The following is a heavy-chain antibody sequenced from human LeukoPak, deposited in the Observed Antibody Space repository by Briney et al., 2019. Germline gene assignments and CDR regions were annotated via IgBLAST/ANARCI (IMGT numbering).Heavy chain of an antibody. CDR2: ISYDGSNK. CDR3: AREGGYRGSYRDCYFDY. J-gene: IGHJ4*02. V-gene: IGHV3-30*04. Sequence: PGGSLRLSCADSGCTVSSYDIHWVRQAPGKGLEWVAVISYDGSNKYYADSVKGRFTISRDNSKNTLFLQMNSLRAEDTAVYYCAREGGYRGSYRDCYFDYWGQGTLVTVSS. CDR1: GCTVSSYD. D-gene: IGHD1-26*01.